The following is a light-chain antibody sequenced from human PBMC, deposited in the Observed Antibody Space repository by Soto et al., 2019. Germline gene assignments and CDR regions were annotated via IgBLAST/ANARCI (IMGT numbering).Light chain of an antibody. V-gene: IGKV3-11*01. CDR1: QSVSSY. J-gene: IGKJ3*01. CDR2: DAS. CDR3: QHRSNFGT. Sequence: EIVLTQSPATLSLSPGERATLSCRASQSVSSYLAWYQQKPGQAPRLLIYDASNRATGIPARFSGSGSGTAIVRVITSLEPDVFAVYDCQHRSNFGTFGPETKQDIK.